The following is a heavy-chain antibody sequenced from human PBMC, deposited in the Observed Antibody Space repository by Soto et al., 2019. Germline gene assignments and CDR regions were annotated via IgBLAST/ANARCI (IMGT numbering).Heavy chain of an antibody. CDR3: ARDRLRGYDSSGFYS. CDR1: GYTFTSYY. D-gene: IGHD3-22*01. J-gene: IGHJ4*02. CDR2: INPSGGST. V-gene: IGHV1-46*01. Sequence: ASVKVSCKASGYTFTSYYMHWVRQAPGQGLEWMGIINPSGGSTSYAQKFEDRVTMTTATSTNTAFLELRSLKSDDTAIYYCARDRLRGYDSSGFYSWGQGTMVTVSS.